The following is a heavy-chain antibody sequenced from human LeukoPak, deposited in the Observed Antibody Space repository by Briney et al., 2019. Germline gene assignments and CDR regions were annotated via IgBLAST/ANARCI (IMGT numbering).Heavy chain of an antibody. J-gene: IGHJ6*03. D-gene: IGHD2-21*01. Sequence: PSETLSLTCTVSGGSISSYYWSWIRQPPGKGLEWIGHSYYSGITNYNPSLKSRVTISVDTSKNQFSLKLSSVTAADTAVYYCARDAPRLGYYYLDVWGKGTTVTVSS. CDR3: ARDAPRLGYYYLDV. CDR1: GGSISSYY. CDR2: SYYSGIT. V-gene: IGHV4-59*01.